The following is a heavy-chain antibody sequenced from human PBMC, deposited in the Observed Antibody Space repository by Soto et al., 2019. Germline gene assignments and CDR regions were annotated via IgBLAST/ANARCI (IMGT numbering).Heavy chain of an antibody. Sequence: LSLTCTVSGGSISSSSYYWGWIRQPPGKGLEWIGSIYYSGSTYYNPSLKSRVTISVDTSKNQFSLKLSSVTAADTAVYYCARLASVLMDYWGQGTLVTVSS. CDR2: IYYSGST. D-gene: IGHD2-8*01. V-gene: IGHV4-39*01. J-gene: IGHJ4*02. CDR3: ARLASVLMDY. CDR1: GGSISSSSYY.